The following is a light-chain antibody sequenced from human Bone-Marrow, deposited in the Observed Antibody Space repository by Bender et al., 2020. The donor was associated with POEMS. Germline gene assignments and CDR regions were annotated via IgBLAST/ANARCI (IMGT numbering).Light chain of an antibody. CDR2: SSH. Sequence: QSVLTQPPSASGTPGQRVTISCSGGSSNIGAHAVNWYQHLPGPAPKLLIYSSHRRPLEVPDRFSGSRSGTSASLAISGLQSEDEADYYCAVWDDSLNGWVFGGGTKLTVL. CDR3: AVWDDSLNGWV. CDR1: SSNIGAHA. V-gene: IGLV1-44*01. J-gene: IGLJ3*02.